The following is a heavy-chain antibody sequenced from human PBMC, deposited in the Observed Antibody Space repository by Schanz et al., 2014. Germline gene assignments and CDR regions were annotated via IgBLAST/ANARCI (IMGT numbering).Heavy chain of an antibody. CDR1: GFSLNNYG. D-gene: IGHD4-17*01. CDR2: IWNNGATK. Sequence: QAQLMESGGGVVQTGTSLILSCSASGFSLNNYGIHWFRQPAGKGLEWVAVIWNNGATKYYADSVRGRFTISRDRFQNTQYLRMSSLTAEDAAVYHCARPRFDYGEVDDWGQGTPVTVSS. V-gene: IGHV3-33*01. J-gene: IGHJ4*02. CDR3: ARPRFDYGEVDD.